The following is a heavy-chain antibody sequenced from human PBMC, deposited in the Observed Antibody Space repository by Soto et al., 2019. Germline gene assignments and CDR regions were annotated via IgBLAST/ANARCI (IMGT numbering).Heavy chain of an antibody. CDR3: ARDRGGNYGP. CDR1: GVTYSNYN. Sequence: VLLVESGGGLVQPGRSLRLSCAVSGVTYSNYNMIWVRQAPGKGLEWVASISGSGSYIYYADSVRGRFTISRDNSNKSLLLEMNALSAVDTAVYFCARDRGGNYGPWGQGTVVTVSS. D-gene: IGHD4-17*01. J-gene: IGHJ3*01. CDR2: ISGSGSYI. V-gene: IGHV3-21*01.